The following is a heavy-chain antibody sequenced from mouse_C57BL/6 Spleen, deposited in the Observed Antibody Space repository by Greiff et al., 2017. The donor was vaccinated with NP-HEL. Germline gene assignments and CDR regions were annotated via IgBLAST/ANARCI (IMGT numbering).Heavy chain of an antibody. CDR1: GYTFTDYY. V-gene: IGHV1-26*01. CDR3: ARGNGNYVVDY. CDR2: INPNNGGT. Sequence: EVQLQQSGPELVKPGASVKISCKASGYTFTDYYMNWVKQSHGKSLEWIGDINPNNGGTSYNQKFKGKATLTVDKSSSTAYMELSSLTSEDSAVYYCARGNGNYVVDYWGQGTTLTVSS. J-gene: IGHJ2*01. D-gene: IGHD2-1*01.